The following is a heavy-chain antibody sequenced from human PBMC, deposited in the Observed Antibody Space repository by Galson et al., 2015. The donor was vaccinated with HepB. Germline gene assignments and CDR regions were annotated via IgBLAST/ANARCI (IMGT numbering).Heavy chain of an antibody. J-gene: IGHJ4*02. V-gene: IGHV3-23*01. CDR1: GFTFSSYA. Sequence: SLRLSCAASGFTFSSYAMSWVRQAPGKGLEWVSAISGSGGSTYYADSVKGRFTISRDNSKNTLYLQMNSLRAEDTAVYYCAKVFEGGYYDSSGYSHSQELENVNVGVIDYWGQGTLVTVSS. CDR3: AKVFEGGYYDSSGYSHSQELENVNVGVIDY. D-gene: IGHD3-22*01. CDR2: ISGSGGST.